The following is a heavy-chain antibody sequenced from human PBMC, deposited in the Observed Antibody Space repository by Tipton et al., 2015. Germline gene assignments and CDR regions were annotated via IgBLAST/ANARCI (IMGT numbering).Heavy chain of an antibody. CDR1: GGSVSSGFYY. V-gene: IGHV4-61*01. D-gene: IGHD2/OR15-2a*01. CDR2: IFLPGST. J-gene: IGHJ1*01. Sequence: TLSLTCSVSGGSVSSGFYYWTWIRQTPAKGLEWIGYIFLPGSTNFNPSLRSRVTISVDTSENQFSLELMSVTAADTGVYFCARGRDETTSGEYFTHWGQGTLATVSS. CDR3: ARGRDETTSGEYFTH.